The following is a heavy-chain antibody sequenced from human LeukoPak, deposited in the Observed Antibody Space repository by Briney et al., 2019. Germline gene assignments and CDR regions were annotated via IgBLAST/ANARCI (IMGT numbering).Heavy chain of an antibody. D-gene: IGHD3-10*01. V-gene: IGHV3-21*01. CDR3: ARDLNGHYYGSGSYWFDP. CDR1: GFTFSSYS. J-gene: IGHJ5*02. Sequence: PGGSLRLSCAASGFTFSSYSMNWVRQAPGKGLEWVSSISSSSSYIYYADSVKGRFTISGDNAKNSLYLQMNSLRAEDTAVYYCARDLNGHYYGSGSYWFDPWGQGTLVTVSS. CDR2: ISSSSSYI.